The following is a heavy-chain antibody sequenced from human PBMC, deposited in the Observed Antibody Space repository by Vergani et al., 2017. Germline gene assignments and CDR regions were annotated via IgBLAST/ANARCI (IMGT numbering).Heavy chain of an antibody. V-gene: IGHV3-33*06. CDR2: IWYDGSNK. CDR1: GFTFSSYG. D-gene: IGHD1-1*01. CDR3: AKDPYNWNDAPDY. Sequence: QVQLVESGGGVVQPGRSLRLSCAASGFTFSSYGMHWVRQAPGKGLEWVAVIWYDGSNKYYADSVKGRFTISRDNSKNTLYLQMNSLSAEDTAVYYCAKDPYNWNDAPDYWGQGTLVTVSS. J-gene: IGHJ4*02.